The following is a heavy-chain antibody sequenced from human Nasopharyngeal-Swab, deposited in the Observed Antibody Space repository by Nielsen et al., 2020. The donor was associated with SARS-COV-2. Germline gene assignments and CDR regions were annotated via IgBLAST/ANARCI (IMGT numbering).Heavy chain of an antibody. CDR3: AKDMSPNTYYYYMDV. V-gene: IGHV3-9*03. CDR1: GFTFDDYA. J-gene: IGHJ6*03. Sequence: GGSLRLSCAASGFTFDDYAMHWVRQAPGKGLEWVSGISWNSGSIGYADSVKGRFTISRDNAKNSLYLQRNSRREEDMALYYCAKDMSPNTYYYYMDVWGKGTTVTVSS. CDR2: ISWNSGSI.